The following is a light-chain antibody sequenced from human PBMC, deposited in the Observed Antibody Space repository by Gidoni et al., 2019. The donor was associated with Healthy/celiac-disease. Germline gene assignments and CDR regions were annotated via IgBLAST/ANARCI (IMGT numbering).Light chain of an antibody. J-gene: IGLJ2*01. CDR2: DVS. CDR3: SSDTSSSKLV. V-gene: IGLV2-14*01. Sequence: QSALTPPASVSGSPGQSITISCTGTSSDVGGYNYVSWYQQNPGKAPKLMIYDVSNRPSGVSNRFSGTKSGKTASLTISGLQAEDEADYYCSSDTSSSKLVFGGGTKLTVL. CDR1: SSDVGGYNY.